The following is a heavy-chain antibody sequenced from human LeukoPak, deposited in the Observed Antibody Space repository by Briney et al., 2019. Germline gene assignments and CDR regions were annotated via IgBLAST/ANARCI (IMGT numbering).Heavy chain of an antibody. CDR1: GFTFSKTW. V-gene: IGHV3-7*01. CDR2: IKDDGSDK. D-gene: IGHD3-16*01. CDR3: ADLGSRD. Sequence: QPGGSLGLSCAASGFTFSKTWMTWVRQAPGKGLEWVATIKDDGSDKYYVDSVKGRFTISRDNAKKSLWLQMNSLRVEDTAMYYCADLGSRDWGQGTLVTVSS. J-gene: IGHJ4*02.